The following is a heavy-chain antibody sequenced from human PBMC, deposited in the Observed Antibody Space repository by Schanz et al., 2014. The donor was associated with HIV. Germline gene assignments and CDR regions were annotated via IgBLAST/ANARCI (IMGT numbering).Heavy chain of an antibody. CDR3: ARDPGYGGTYWYFNL. Sequence: QVQLVQSGAEVKKPGSSVKVSCKASGGTFSSYAISWVRQAPGQGLEWMGGIIPIFGTTNYAQKFQGRVTITADESXXXAYMELSSLRSXXXXXXXCARDPGYGGTYWYFNLWGRGSPVTVSS. J-gene: IGHJ2*01. D-gene: IGHD2-15*01. V-gene: IGHV1-69*01. CDR1: GGTFSSYA. CDR2: IIPIFGTT.